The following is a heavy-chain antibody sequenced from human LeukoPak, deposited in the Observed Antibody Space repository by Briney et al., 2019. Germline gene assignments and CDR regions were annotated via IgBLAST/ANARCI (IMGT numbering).Heavy chain of an antibody. CDR3: AKDNGGGYEWFFDY. D-gene: IGHD5-12*01. CDR2: IWYDGSNK. CDR1: GFIFRNYG. J-gene: IGHJ4*02. V-gene: IGHV3-33*03. Sequence: GGSLRLSCAASGFIFRNYGMHWFRQAPGKGLEWVAVIWYDGSNKYYVDSVRGRFTISRDNSKDTLYLQTNSLRAEDTAVYYCAKDNGGGYEWFFDYWGQGTLVTVSS.